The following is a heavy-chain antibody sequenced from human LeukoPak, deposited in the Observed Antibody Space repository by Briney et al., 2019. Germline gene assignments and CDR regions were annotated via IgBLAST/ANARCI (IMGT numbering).Heavy chain of an antibody. CDR3: ARAPVTSCRGAFCYPFDL. V-gene: IGHV3-23*01. CDR2: TSSSDDGT. Sequence: GGSLRLSCAASGFTFSSYAMSWVRQAPGKGLEWVSATSSSDDGTYHADSVRGRFTIDRDNFRNTLYLQMNRLRVEDAALYYCARAPVTSCRGAFCYPFDLWGQGVLVTVSS. J-gene: IGHJ4*02. CDR1: GFTFSSYA. D-gene: IGHD2-21*01.